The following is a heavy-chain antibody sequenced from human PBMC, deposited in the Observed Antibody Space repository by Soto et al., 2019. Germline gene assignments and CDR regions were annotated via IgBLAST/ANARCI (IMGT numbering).Heavy chain of an antibody. CDR2: ISSSSSYT. CDR1: GFTFSDYY. J-gene: IGHJ5*02. D-gene: IGHD4-17*01. V-gene: IGHV3-11*06. CDR3: ARAYDYGVYNWFDP. Sequence: GSLRRACSASGFTFSDYYMSWIRQAAGKGLEWVSYISSSSSYTNYADSVKGRFTISRDNAKNSLYLQMNSLRAEDTAVYYCARAYDYGVYNWFDPWGQGTLVTVYS.